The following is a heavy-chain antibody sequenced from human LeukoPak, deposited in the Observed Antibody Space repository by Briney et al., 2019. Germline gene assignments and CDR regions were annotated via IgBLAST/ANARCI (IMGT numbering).Heavy chain of an antibody. Sequence: SETLSLTCTVSGGSISSYYWSWIRQPAGKGLEWIGRIYTSGSTNYNPSLKSRVTMSVDTSKNQFSLKLSSVTAADTAVYYCARAYSSSWYGPKAFDIWGQGTMVTVSS. J-gene: IGHJ3*02. V-gene: IGHV4-4*07. D-gene: IGHD6-13*01. CDR2: IYTSGST. CDR3: ARAYSSSWYGPKAFDI. CDR1: GGSISSYY.